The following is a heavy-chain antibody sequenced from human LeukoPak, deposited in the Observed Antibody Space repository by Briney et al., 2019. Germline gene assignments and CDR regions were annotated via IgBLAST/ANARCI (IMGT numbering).Heavy chain of an antibody. J-gene: IGHJ4*02. CDR3: ARGARSKTYYYGSGSSNFDY. CDR1: GFTVSSNY. V-gene: IGHV3-66*02. CDR2: IYSGGST. Sequence: GGSLRLSCAASGFTVSSNYMSWVRQAPGKGLEWVSVIYSGGSTYYADSVRGRFTISRDNSKNTLYLQMNSLRAEDTAVYYCARGARSKTYYYGSGSSNFDYWGQGTLVTVSS. D-gene: IGHD3-10*01.